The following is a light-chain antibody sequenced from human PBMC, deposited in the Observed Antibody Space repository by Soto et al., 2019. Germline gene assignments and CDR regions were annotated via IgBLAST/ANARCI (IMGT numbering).Light chain of an antibody. V-gene: IGKV1-6*01. Sequence: AIQMTQSPSSLSASVGVRVTITCRASQGIRNDLGCYQQKPGKAPKLLIYAASSLQSGVPSRFSGSGSGTDFTLTISSLQPEDFATYYCLQDYNYPWTFGQGTKVEIK. J-gene: IGKJ1*01. CDR2: AAS. CDR3: LQDYNYPWT. CDR1: QGIRND.